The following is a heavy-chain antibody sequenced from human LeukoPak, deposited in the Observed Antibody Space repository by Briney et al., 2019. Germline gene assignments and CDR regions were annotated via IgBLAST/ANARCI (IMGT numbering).Heavy chain of an antibody. V-gene: IGHV1-8*03. J-gene: IGHJ3*02. CDR1: GYTFTSYD. CDR2: MNPNSGNT. Sequence: GASVKVSCKASGYTFTSYDINWVRQATGQGLEWMGWMNPNSGNTGYAQKFQGRVTITRNTSISTAYMELSSLRSEDTAVYCCARRGSPSHVFNIWGQGTMVTVSS. D-gene: IGHD1-26*01. CDR3: ARRGSPSHVFNI.